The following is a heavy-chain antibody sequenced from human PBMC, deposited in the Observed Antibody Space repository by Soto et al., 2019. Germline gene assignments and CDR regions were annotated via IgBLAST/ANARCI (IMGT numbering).Heavy chain of an antibody. Sequence: QVQLQESGPGLVEPSQTLSLTCTVSGGSVSSGGYFWSWIRQSPGEGLEWIGHIYNSGSTYSNPSLRGRVTISVDTSKSQFSLKLSSVTAADTTVYYCARGPSADKIDFWGQGTLVTVSS. CDR2: IYNSGST. CDR1: GGSVSSGGYF. CDR3: ARGPSADKIDF. D-gene: IGHD3-3*01. J-gene: IGHJ4*02. V-gene: IGHV4-30-4*01.